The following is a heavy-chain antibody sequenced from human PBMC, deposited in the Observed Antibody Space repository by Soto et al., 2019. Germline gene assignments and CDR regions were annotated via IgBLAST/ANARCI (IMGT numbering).Heavy chain of an antibody. CDR2: ISWNSGSI. J-gene: IGHJ6*02. CDR3: AKDIRDSSSFLGRVNYYYYGMDV. D-gene: IGHD6-6*01. CDR1: GFTFDDYA. Sequence: GGSLRLSCAASGFTFDDYAMHWVRQAPGKGLEWVSGISWNSGSIGYADSVKGRFTISRDNAKNSLYLQMNSLRAEDTALYYCAKDIRDSSSFLGRVNYYYYGMDVWGQGTTVTVSS. V-gene: IGHV3-9*01.